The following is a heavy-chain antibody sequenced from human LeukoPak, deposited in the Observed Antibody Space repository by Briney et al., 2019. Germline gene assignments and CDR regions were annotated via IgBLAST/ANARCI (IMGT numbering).Heavy chain of an antibody. CDR1: GGSISSSSYY. J-gene: IGHJ4*02. CDR2: IYYSGST. Sequence: SETLSLTCTVSGGSISSSSYYWGWIRQPPGKGLEWIGSIYYSGSTYYNPSLKSRVTISVDTSKKQSSLNLSSVTAADTAMYCCARGAPPGWVVAASPGFFDYWGQGTLVTVSS. CDR3: ARGAPPGWVVAASPGFFDY. D-gene: IGHD2-15*01. V-gene: IGHV4-39*07.